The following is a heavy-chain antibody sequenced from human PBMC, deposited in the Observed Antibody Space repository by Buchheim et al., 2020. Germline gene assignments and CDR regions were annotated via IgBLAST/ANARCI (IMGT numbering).Heavy chain of an antibody. CDR2: ISYDGSNK. D-gene: IGHD4-17*01. CDR3: AREADYGDGDY. CDR1: GFTFSSYA. Sequence: QVQLVESGGGVVQPGRSLRLSCAASGFTFSSYAMHWVRQAPGKGLEWVAVISYDGSNKYYADSVKGRFTISSDNSKNTLYLQMNSLRAEDTAVYYCAREADYGDGDYWGQGTL. V-gene: IGHV3-30-3*01. J-gene: IGHJ4*02.